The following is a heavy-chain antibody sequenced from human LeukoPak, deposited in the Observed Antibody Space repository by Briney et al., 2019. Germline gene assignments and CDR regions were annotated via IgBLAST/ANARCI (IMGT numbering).Heavy chain of an antibody. CDR2: FHDSGGT. J-gene: IGHJ4*02. CDR3: ARGDPSGRPGIGFDY. Sequence: SETLSLTCTVSGGSISSFYWSWIRQPPGKGLEWIGYFHDSGGTNYNPSLKSRVAISVDTSKNQFSLMVNSVTAADTAVYYCARGDPSGRPGIGFDYWGQGTLVTASS. CDR1: GGSISSFY. V-gene: IGHV4-59*01. D-gene: IGHD1-26*01.